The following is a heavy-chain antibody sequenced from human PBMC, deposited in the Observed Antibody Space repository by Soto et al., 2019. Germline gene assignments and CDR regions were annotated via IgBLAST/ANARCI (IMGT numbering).Heavy chain of an antibody. J-gene: IGHJ6*02. CDR3: AKAWHSSGWEYYYYGMDV. CDR1: GFTFNDHW. D-gene: IGHD6-19*01. V-gene: IGHV3-74*01. CDR2: INRDGSTT. Sequence: EVQVVESGGGLVQPGGSLRLSCAGSGFTFNDHWMHWVRQGPGKGLEWVSRINRDGSTTTYADSVKGRFTISRDNSKNTLYLQMNSLRAEDTAVYYCAKAWHSSGWEYYYYGMDVWGQGTTVTVSS.